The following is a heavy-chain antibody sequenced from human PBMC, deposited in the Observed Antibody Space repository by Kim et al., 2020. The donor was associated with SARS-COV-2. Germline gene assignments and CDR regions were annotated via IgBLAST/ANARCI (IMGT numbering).Heavy chain of an antibody. J-gene: IGHJ3*02. Sequence: SETLSLTCTVSGGSISSTNYLWSWVRQPPGKGLEWIGYIHHSGDAHYNPSLRSRVALSVDTSKNQFSLQLRSVTAADTAVYYCAREVIQVADADAFDIWGQGTAVTVSS. CDR1: GGSISSTNYL. CDR3: AREVIQVADADAFDI. V-gene: IGHV4-30-4*01. D-gene: IGHD6-19*01. CDR2: IHHSGDA.